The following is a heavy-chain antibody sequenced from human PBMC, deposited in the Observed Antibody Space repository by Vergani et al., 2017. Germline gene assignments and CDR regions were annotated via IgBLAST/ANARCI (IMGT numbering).Heavy chain of an antibody. CDR2: ISSSSSTI. CDR1: GFTFSSYS. Sequence: VQLVESGGGVVQPGGSLRLSCGASGFTFSSYSMNWVRQAPGKGLEWVSYISSSSSTIYYADSVKGRFTISRDNAKNSLYLQMNSLRAEDTAVYYCAREGVTMVRGVTLGYYYYYMDVWGKGTTVTVSS. V-gene: IGHV3-48*01. D-gene: IGHD3-10*01. J-gene: IGHJ6*03. CDR3: AREGVTMVRGVTLGYYYYYMDV.